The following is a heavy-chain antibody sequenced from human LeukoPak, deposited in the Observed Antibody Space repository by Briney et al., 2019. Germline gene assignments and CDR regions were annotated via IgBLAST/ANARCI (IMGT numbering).Heavy chain of an antibody. CDR1: GYTFTSYG. D-gene: IGHD3-3*01. CDR3: ARASNYDFWEKYYFDY. J-gene: IGHJ4*02. V-gene: IGHV1-18*01. CDR2: ISAYNGNT. Sequence: ASVKVSCKASGYTFTSYGISWVRQAPGQGLEWMGWISAYNGNTNYAQKLQGSVTMTTDTSTSTAYMELRSLRSDDTAVYYCARASNYDFWEKYYFDYWGQGTLVTVSS.